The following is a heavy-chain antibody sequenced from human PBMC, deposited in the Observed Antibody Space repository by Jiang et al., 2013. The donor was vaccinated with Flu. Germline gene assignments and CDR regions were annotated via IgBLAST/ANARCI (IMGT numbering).Heavy chain of an antibody. CDR1: GFTFSSYA. CDR3: TRDPIGTYYDFWSGYFGYFDY. V-gene: IGHV3-30*04. J-gene: IGHJ4*02. D-gene: IGHD3-3*01. CDR2: ISSDGRNQ. Sequence: VQLLESGGGVVQPGRSLRLSCAASGFTFSSYAMHWVRQAPGKGLEWVAVISSDGRNQYYADSVKGRFTISRDNSKSTLYLQLNSLRAGDTAVYYCTRDPIGTYYDFWSGYFGYFDYWGQGTLVTVSS.